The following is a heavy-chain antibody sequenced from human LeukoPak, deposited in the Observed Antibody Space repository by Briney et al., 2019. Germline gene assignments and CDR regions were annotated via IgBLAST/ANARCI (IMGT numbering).Heavy chain of an antibody. CDR1: GFTFSSYA. D-gene: IGHD3-22*01. V-gene: IGHV3-30-3*01. CDR2: ISYDGSNK. CDR3: ARDWSNVVTAI. Sequence: PGGSLRPSCAAPGFTFSSYAMHWVRQAPGKGLEWVAVISYDGSNKYYADSVKGRFTISRDNSKNTLYLQMNSLRAEDTAVYYCARDWSNVVTAIWGQGTLVTVSS. J-gene: IGHJ4*02.